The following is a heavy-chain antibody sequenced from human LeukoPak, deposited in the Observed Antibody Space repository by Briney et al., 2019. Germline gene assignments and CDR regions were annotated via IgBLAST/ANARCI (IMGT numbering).Heavy chain of an antibody. D-gene: IGHD4-11*01. CDR1: GGSMNVYY. J-gene: IGHJ4*02. CDR3: ARGYSYYDY. V-gene: IGHV4-59*08. Sequence: PSETLSLTCTVSGGSMNVYYWSWIRQPPRKGLEWIRYIYCSGGTNFNPSLKSRLTMSVDTSKSQFSLKLRSVTVADTAVYYCARGYSYYDYWGQGTLVTVSS. CDR2: IYCSGGT.